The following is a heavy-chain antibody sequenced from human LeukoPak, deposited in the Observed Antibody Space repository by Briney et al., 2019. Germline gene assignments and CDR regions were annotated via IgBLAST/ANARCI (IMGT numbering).Heavy chain of an antibody. Sequence: GGSLRLSCAASGFTFSSYWMHWDRQAPGRGLVWVSRINSDGSSTSYADAVKGRFTISRDNAKNTLYLQMNSLRAEDTAVYYCATARPGGDCFDYWGQGTPVTVSS. CDR3: ATARPGGDCFDY. CDR2: INSDGSST. J-gene: IGHJ4*02. CDR1: GFTFSSYW. D-gene: IGHD2-21*01. V-gene: IGHV3-74*01.